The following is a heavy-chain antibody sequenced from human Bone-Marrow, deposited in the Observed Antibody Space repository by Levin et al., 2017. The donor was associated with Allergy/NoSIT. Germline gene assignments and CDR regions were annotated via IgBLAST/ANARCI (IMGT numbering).Heavy chain of an antibody. CDR1: GGSFSDYY. CDR2: INHSGTT. D-gene: IGHD1-26*01. J-gene: IGHJ4*02. CDR3: VGAPNPYYLDY. Sequence: SETLSLTCAVYGGSFSDYYWNWIRQPPGRGLEWIGEINHSGTTNYNPSLKSRVTIYIDTSKNQFSLKLSSVTAADTAVYYCVGAPNPYYLDYWGQGTLVTVSS. V-gene: IGHV4-34*01.